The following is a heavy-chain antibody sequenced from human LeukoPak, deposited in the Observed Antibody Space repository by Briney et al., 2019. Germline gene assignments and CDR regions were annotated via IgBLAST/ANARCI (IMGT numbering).Heavy chain of an antibody. D-gene: IGHD6-6*01. Sequence: PGGSLRLSCAASGFTFSSYAMSWVRQAPGKGLEWVSTISSSGGSTYYADSVKGRFTISRDNSNNTLFLQMNSLRAEDTAVFYCAKDRGGGYSSSSTGFDYWGQGTLVTVSS. CDR1: GFTFSSYA. J-gene: IGHJ4*02. CDR3: AKDRGGGYSSSSTGFDY. V-gene: IGHV3-23*01. CDR2: ISSSGGST.